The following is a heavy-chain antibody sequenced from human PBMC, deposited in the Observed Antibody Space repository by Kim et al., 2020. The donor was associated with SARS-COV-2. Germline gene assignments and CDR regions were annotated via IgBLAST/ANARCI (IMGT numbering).Heavy chain of an antibody. D-gene: IGHD3-9*01. CDR3: AKDTTTALRYFVWWSPRPTNDGMDV. CDR1: GFTFDDYA. CDR2: ISGDGGST. Sequence: GGSLRLSCAASGFTFDDYAMHWVRQAPGKGLEWVSLISGDGGSTYYADSVKGRFTISRDNSKNSLYLQMNSLRTEDTALYYCAKDTTTALRYFVWWSPRPTNDGMDVWGQGTTVTVSS. V-gene: IGHV3-43*02. J-gene: IGHJ6*02.